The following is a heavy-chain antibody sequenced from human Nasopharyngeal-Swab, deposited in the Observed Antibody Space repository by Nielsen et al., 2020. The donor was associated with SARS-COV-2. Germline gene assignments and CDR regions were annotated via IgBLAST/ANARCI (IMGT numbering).Heavy chain of an antibody. Sequence: GESLKISCRTSGYRFTTKWLGWVRPMPGKGLEWVGSIYPGDSDTRYSPSVQGQVTISADKSISTAYLQWSTLKASDTAIYYCARGPRYFDLWGRGTLVTVSS. CDR3: ARGPRYFDL. CDR2: IYPGDSDT. J-gene: IGHJ2*01. V-gene: IGHV5-51*01. D-gene: IGHD2-15*01. CDR1: GYRFTTKW.